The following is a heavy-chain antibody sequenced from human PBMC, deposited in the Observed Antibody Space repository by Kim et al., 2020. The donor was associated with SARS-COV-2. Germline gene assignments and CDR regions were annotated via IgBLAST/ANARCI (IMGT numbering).Heavy chain of an antibody. V-gene: IGHV3-7*01. D-gene: IGHD3-3*01. CDR2: GSKK. Sequence: GSKKYYVDTVKDRFTISRDNAKDALFLQMNSLRAEDTAAYYCARGRSVDVWGQGTTVTVSS. J-gene: IGHJ6*02. CDR3: ARGRSVDV.